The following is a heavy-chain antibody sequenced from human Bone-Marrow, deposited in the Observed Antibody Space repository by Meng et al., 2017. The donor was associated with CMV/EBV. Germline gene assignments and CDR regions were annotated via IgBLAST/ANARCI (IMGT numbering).Heavy chain of an antibody. CDR2: IHYDGSSA. V-gene: IGHV3-30*02. J-gene: IGHJ4*02. CDR1: GITFSSYG. D-gene: IGHD1-26*01. Sequence: GGSLRLSCAASGITFSSYGMHWVRQAPGKGLECVAFIHYDGSSASYADFVKGRFTISRANSKKTLYLQMSSLRTEDTAVYYCASGGSYYLNYWGQGTLVTVSS. CDR3: ASGGSYYLNY.